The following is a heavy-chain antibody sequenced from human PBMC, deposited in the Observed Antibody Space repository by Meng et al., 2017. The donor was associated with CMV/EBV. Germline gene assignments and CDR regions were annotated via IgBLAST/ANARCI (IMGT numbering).Heavy chain of an antibody. CDR1: GFTFSSYA. Sequence: GESLKISCAASGFTFSSYAIHWVRQAPGKGLEWVAVISYDGSNKYYADSVKGRFTISRDNSKNTLYLQMNSLRAEDTAVYYCARDHYDYWGQGTLVTVSS. D-gene: IGHD1-26*01. CDR3: ARDHYDY. CDR2: ISYDGSNK. J-gene: IGHJ4*02. V-gene: IGHV3-30-3*01.